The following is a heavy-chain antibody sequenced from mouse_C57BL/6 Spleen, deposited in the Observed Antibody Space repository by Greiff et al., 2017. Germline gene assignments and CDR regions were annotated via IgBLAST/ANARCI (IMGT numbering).Heavy chain of an antibody. V-gene: IGHV1-64*01. CDR2: IHPNSGST. J-gene: IGHJ3*01. Sequence: VKLQQPGAELVKPGASVKLSCKASGYTFTSYWMHWVKQRPGQGLEWIGMIHPNSGSTNYNEKFKSKATLTVDKSSSTAYMQLSSLTSEDSAVYYCARKDGTAQARFAYWGQGTLVTVSA. CDR1: GYTFTSYW. D-gene: IGHD3-2*02. CDR3: ARKDGTAQARFAY.